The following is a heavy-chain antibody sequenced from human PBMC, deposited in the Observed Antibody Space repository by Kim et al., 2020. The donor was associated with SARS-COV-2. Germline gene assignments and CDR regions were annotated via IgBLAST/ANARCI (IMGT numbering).Heavy chain of an antibody. D-gene: IGHD6-13*01. V-gene: IGHV3-21*01. J-gene: IGHJ4*02. CDR3: ARDGPYQLRKDSSSWYGGDY. Sequence: GGSLRLSCAASGFTFSSYSMNWVRQAPGKGLEWVSSISSSSIYIYYADSVKGRFTISRDNAKNSLYLQMNSLRAEDTAVYYCARDGPYQLRKDSSSWYGGDYWGQGTLVTVSS. CDR2: ISSSSIYI. CDR1: GFTFSSYS.